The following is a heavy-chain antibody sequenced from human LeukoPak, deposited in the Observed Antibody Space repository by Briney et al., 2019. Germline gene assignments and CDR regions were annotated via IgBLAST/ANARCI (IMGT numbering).Heavy chain of an antibody. CDR1: GFTFSSYG. Sequence: GGSLRLSCAASGFTFSSYGMHWVRQAPGKGLEWVAVMWYDGSNKYYADSVKGRFTISRDNSKNTLYLQMNSLRAEDTAVYYCARAAATIVPDYWGQGTLVTVSS. CDR3: ARAAATIVPDY. J-gene: IGHJ4*02. CDR2: MWYDGSNK. D-gene: IGHD5-24*01. V-gene: IGHV3-33*01.